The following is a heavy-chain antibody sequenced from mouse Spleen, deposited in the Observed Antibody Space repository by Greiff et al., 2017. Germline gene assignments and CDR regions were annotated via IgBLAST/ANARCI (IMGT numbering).Heavy chain of an antibody. V-gene: IGHV5-6-2*01. CDR2: INSNGGST. J-gene: IGHJ1*01. CDR3: ARQGYYGSSRYWYFDV. D-gene: IGHD1-1*01. Sequence: EVKVVESGGGLVKLGGSLKLSCAASGFTFSSYYMSWVRQTPEKRLELVAAINSNGGSTYYPDTVKGRFTISRDNAKNTLYLQMSSLKSEDTALYYCARQGYYGSSRYWYFDVWGAGTTVTVSS. CDR1: GFTFSSYY.